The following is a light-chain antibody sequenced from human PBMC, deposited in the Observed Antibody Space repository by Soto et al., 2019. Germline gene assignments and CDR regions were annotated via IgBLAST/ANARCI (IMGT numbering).Light chain of an antibody. CDR2: DTT. J-gene: IGLJ2*01. CDR3: QSFDSSRIGLL. CDR1: HSDIGAGYG. Sequence: QSVLTQPPSVTGAPGQRVTISCTGSHSDIGAGYGVHWYQQFPHSDPKLLIYDTTNRPSGVPDRFSGSRSGTSASLAITGLQAEDEADYYCQSFDSSRIGLLFGGGTKLTVL. V-gene: IGLV1-40*01.